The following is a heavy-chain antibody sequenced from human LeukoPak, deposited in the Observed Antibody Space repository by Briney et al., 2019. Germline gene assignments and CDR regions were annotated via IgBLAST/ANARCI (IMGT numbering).Heavy chain of an antibody. CDR3: ARSGGGWYDY. Sequence: PGGSLRLSCAASGFTFSSYDMHWVRQATGKGLEWVSAIGTVGDTYYPGSVKGRFTISRENAKNSLYLQMNSLRAGDTAVYYCARSGGGWYDYWGQGTLVTVSS. D-gene: IGHD6-19*01. J-gene: IGHJ4*02. CDR2: IGTVGDT. CDR1: GFTFSSYD. V-gene: IGHV3-13*01.